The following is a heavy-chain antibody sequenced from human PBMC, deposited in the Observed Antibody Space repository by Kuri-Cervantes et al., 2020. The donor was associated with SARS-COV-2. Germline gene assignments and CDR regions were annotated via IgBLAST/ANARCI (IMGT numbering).Heavy chain of an antibody. CDR3: ARENSGYVRGYYYYYYYMDV. CDR2: IYSGGST. CDR1: TLTFTTYW. V-gene: IGHV3-66*01. D-gene: IGHD5-12*01. J-gene: IGHJ6*03. Sequence: GESLKISCAASTLTFTTYWMTWVRQAPGKGLEWVSVIYSGGSTYYADSVKGRFTISRDNSKNTLYLQMNSLRAEDTAVYYCARENSGYVRGYYYYYYYMDVWGKGTTVTVSS.